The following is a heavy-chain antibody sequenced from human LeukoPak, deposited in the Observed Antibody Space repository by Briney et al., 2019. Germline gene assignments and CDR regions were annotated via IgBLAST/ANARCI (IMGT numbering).Heavy chain of an antibody. CDR2: IYYSGST. D-gene: IGHD6-6*01. CDR1: GGSISSYY. V-gene: IGHV4-59*01. J-gene: IGHJ5*02. Sequence: SETLSLTCTVSGGSISSYYWSWIRQPPGKGLEWIGYIYYSGSTNYNPSLKSRVTISVDTSKNQFSLKLSSVTAADTAVYYCARDLGIAARPPGLGFDPWGQGTLVTVSS. CDR3: ARDLGIAARPPGLGFDP.